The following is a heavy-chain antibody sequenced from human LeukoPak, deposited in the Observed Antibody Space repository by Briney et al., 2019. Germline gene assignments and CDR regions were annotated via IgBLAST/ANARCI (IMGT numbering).Heavy chain of an antibody. CDR2: INHGGST. V-gene: IGHV4-39*07. Sequence: SETLSLTCTVSGDSISSGDYYWRWIRQPPGKGLEWIGEINHGGSTNYNPSLKSRVTISVDTSKNQFSLKLSSVTAADTAVYYCARDHLANLASRLFDPWGQGTLVTVSS. D-gene: IGHD3-3*01. CDR3: ARDHLANLASRLFDP. CDR1: GDSISSGDYY. J-gene: IGHJ5*02.